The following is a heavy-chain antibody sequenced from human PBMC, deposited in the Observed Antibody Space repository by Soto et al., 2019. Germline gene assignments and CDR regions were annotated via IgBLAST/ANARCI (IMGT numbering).Heavy chain of an antibody. D-gene: IGHD2-2*01. Sequence: QVQLVESAGGMLKPGGALRLSCAASAFTFSGYYMSWIRQAPGKGLVWVSYIRSSSSNTNYADSVKGRFTISRDNTKKALYLQMNSLRAEDTAVYYCAIDQTWSCSSTSFCYYYGMDVWRQGSTVTVSS. CDR1: AFTFSGYY. V-gene: IGHV3-11*06. CDR2: IRSSSSNT. J-gene: IGHJ6*02. CDR3: AIDQTWSCSSTSFCYYYGMDV.